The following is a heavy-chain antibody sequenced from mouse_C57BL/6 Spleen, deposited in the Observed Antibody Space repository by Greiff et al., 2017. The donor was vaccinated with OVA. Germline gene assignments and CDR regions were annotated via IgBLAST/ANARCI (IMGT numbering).Heavy chain of an antibody. J-gene: IGHJ4*01. CDR1: GYTFTSYG. CDR2: LYPRSGNT. Sequence: VKLQESGAELARPGASVKLSCKASGYTFTSYGISWVKQRTGQGLEWIGELYPRSGNTYSNEKFKGKATLTADKSSSTAYMELRSLTSEDSAVYFCARSGYGNYEDYAMDYWGQGTSVTVSS. D-gene: IGHD2-10*02. CDR3: ARSGYGNYEDYAMDY. V-gene: IGHV1-81*01.